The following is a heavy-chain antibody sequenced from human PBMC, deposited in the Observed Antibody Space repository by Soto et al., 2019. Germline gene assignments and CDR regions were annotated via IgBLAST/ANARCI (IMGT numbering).Heavy chain of an antibody. Sequence: QVQLVESGGGVVQPGRSLRLSCAASGFTFSSYAMHWVRQAPGKGLEWVAVISYDGSNKYYADSVKGRFTISRDNSKNTLYLQMNSLRADDTAGYYCARVRPSGYGDYPYDAFDIWGQGTMVTVSS. CDR3: ARVRPSGYGDYPYDAFDI. V-gene: IGHV3-30-3*01. D-gene: IGHD4-17*01. CDR2: ISYDGSNK. CDR1: GFTFSSYA. J-gene: IGHJ3*02.